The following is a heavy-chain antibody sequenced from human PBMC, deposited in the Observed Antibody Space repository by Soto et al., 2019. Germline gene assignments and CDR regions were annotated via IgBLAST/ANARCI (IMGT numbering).Heavy chain of an antibody. J-gene: IGHJ5*02. D-gene: IGHD6-13*01. CDR2: IYYSGST. V-gene: IGHV4-59*01. CDR1: GGSISSYY. Sequence: QVQLQESGPGLVKPSETLSLTCTVSGGSISSYYWSWIRQPPGRGLEWIGYIYYSGSTNYNPSLKSRVTISVDTSKSQFSLNLSSVTAADTAVYYCARGRSSWYGTNNWFDPWGQGTLVTVSS. CDR3: ARGRSSWYGTNNWFDP.